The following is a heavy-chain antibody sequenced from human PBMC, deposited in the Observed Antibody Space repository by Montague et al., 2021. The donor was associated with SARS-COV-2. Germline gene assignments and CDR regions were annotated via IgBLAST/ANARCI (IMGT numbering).Heavy chain of an antibody. V-gene: IGHV4-59*01. CDR2: IYYSGST. CDR3: ARGFDY. J-gene: IGHJ4*02. Sequence: SETLSLTCTVSGGSISSYYWSWIRQPPGKGLEWIGYIYYSGSTSYNPPLKSRVTMSVDTSKNQFSLKLSSVTAADTAVYYCARGFDYWGQGTLVTVSS. CDR1: GGSISSYY.